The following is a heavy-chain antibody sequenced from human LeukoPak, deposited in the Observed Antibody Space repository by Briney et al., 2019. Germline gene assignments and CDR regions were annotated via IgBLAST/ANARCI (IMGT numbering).Heavy chain of an antibody. CDR3: TSGYSYGYVDY. D-gene: IGHD5-18*01. CDR2: ISGSGGST. Sequence: GGSLRLSCAASGFTFSSYAMSWVRQAPGKGLEWVTAISGSGGSTYYADSVKGRFTISRDNSKNTLYLQMNSLRAEDTAIYYCTSGYSYGYVDYWGQGTLVTVSS. J-gene: IGHJ4*02. CDR1: GFTFSSYA. V-gene: IGHV3-23*01.